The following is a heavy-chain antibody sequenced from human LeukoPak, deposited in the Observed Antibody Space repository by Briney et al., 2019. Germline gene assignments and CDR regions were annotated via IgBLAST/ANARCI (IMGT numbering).Heavy chain of an antibody. Sequence: GGSLRLSCAASGFTFSSYWMYWVRQAPGKGLVWVSRIYPDGSNTNYADSVKGRLTISRDNAKNTLYLQMNNLRVEDTAVYYCLRAGLDFWGQGTLVTVSS. V-gene: IGHV3-74*01. J-gene: IGHJ4*02. CDR2: IYPDGSNT. D-gene: IGHD1-14*01. CDR3: LRAGLDF. CDR1: GFTFSSYW.